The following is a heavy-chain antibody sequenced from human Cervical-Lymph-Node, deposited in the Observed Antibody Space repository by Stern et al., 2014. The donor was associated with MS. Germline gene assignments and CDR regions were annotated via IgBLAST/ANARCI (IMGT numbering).Heavy chain of an antibody. CDR1: GFTLSDHY. J-gene: IGHJ4*02. CDR3: ARGDNVGYGYGLDY. CDR2: ISSSGYTI. V-gene: IGHV3-11*01. D-gene: IGHD2-2*03. Sequence: QMQLVQSGGDLAKPGGSLRLSCAASGFTLSDHYMTWIRQAPGKGLECISYISSSGYTIYYADSVKGRFTISRDSAKNLLYLQLNSLRAEDTAVYYCARGDNVGYGYGLDYWGQGTLVTVSS.